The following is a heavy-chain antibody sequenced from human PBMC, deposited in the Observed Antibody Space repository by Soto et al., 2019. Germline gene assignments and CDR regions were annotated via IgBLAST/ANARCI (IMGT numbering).Heavy chain of an antibody. Sequence: GSLRLSCAASGFTFSSYSMNWVRQAPGKGLEWVSSISSSSSYIYYADSVKGRFTISRDNAKNSLYLQMNSLRAEDTAVYYCARDTSGQLLSGDYWGQGTLVTVSS. CDR3: ARDTSGQLLSGDY. D-gene: IGHD2-2*01. V-gene: IGHV3-21*01. CDR2: ISSSSSYI. CDR1: GFTFSSYS. J-gene: IGHJ4*02.